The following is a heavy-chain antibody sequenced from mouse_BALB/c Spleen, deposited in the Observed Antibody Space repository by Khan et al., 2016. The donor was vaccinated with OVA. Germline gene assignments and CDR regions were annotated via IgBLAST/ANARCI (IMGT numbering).Heavy chain of an antibody. J-gene: IGHJ4*01. CDR2: INTYTGEP. Sequence: QIQLVQSGPELKKPGATVQISCKASGFTFTNYGMNWVRQAPGKGLKWMGWINTYTGEPTFTDDFKGRFAFSLDTSASTAYLQINSLKNEDTATYFCARVGYNGTMDFWGQGTSVTVSS. CDR1: GFTFTNYG. D-gene: IGHD2-14*01. CDR3: ARVGYNGTMDF. V-gene: IGHV9-3-1*01.